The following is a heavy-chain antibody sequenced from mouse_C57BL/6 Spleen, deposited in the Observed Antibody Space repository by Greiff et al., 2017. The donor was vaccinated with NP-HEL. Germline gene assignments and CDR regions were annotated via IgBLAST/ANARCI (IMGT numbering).Heavy chain of an antibody. CDR1: GYSITSGYD. Sequence: EVQLQESGPGMVKPSQSLSLTCTVTGYSITSGYDWHWIRHFPGNKLEWMGYISYSGSTNYNPSLKSRISITHDTSKNHFFLKLNSVTTEDTATYYCARADYYGSSWFAYWGQGTLVTVSA. CDR3: ARADYYGSSWFAY. J-gene: IGHJ3*01. V-gene: IGHV3-1*01. CDR2: ISYSGST. D-gene: IGHD1-1*01.